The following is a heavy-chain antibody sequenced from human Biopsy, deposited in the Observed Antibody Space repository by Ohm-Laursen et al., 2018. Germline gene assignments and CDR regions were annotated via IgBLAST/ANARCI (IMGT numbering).Heavy chain of an antibody. CDR3: ARDRDRRGWFDP. CDR1: GGSLSSYS. J-gene: IGHJ5*02. D-gene: IGHD1-14*01. Sequence: TLSLTCTVSGGSLSSYSWSWIRQPAGKGLEWIGQIYTSGITNYNPSLKSRVTMSVDTSKNKFSLRVSSVTAADTAVYYCARDRDRRGWFDPWGQGTTVIVSS. V-gene: IGHV4-4*07. CDR2: IYTSGIT.